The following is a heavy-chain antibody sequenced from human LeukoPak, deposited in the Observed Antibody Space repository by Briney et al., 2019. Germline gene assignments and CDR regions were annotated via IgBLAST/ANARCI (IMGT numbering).Heavy chain of an antibody. V-gene: IGHV1-69*13. CDR2: IIPIFGTA. D-gene: IGHD3-10*01. CDR3: ATGETNHYYMDV. CDR1: GGTFSSYA. Sequence: ASVKVSCKASGGTFSSYAISWVRQAPGQGLEWMGGIIPIFGTANYAQKFQGRVTITADESTSTAYMELSSLRSEDTAVYYCATGETNHYYMDVWGKGTTVTVSS. J-gene: IGHJ6*03.